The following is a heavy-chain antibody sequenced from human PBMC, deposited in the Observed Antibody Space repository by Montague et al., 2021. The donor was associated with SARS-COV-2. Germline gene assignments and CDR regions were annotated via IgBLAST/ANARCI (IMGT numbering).Heavy chain of an antibody. Sequence: SETLSLTCTVSGGSISSPDYYWGWIRQSQGKGLEWIGDIKRGDTKYNPSLKSRVTISADTAKKEFSLMLTAVTAADTAVYYCARRPVPLLHLDWSQRYFDCYGLDVWGQGTAVIVS. CDR2: DIKRGDT. CDR3: ARRPVPLLHLDWSQRYFDCYGLDV. J-gene: IGHJ6*02. D-gene: IGHD3/OR15-3a*01. CDR1: GGSISSPDYY. V-gene: IGHV4-39*01.